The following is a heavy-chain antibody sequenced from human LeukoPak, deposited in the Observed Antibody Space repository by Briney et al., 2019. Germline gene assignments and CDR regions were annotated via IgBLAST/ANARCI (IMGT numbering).Heavy chain of an antibody. J-gene: IGHJ4*02. CDR2: IDPSDSQT. D-gene: IGHD6-19*01. CDR1: GYSFTSYW. CDR3: ARGLAVANAAY. V-gene: IGHV5-10-1*01. Sequence: GESLKISCQGSGYSFTSYWISWVRQMPGKGLEWMGRIDPSDSQTNYSPSFQGHVTISADKSNSTVYLQWSRLKASDTAMYYCARGLAVANAAYWGRGTLVTVSS.